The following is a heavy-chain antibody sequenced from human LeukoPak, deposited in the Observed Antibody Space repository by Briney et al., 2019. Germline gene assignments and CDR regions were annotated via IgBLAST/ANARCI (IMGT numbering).Heavy chain of an antibody. V-gene: IGHV4-59*02. Sequence: SETLSLTCSVAGVSVRDYSWSWIRQPPGQGLEWIGYIYYSGSTTYNPSLKSRVTISVDTSKNQFSLKLTSVTAADTAVYYCARDLRFLEWLPDNWFDPWGQGTLVTVSS. CDR1: GVSVRDYS. J-gene: IGHJ5*02. CDR3: ARDLRFLEWLPDNWFDP. CDR2: IYYSGST. D-gene: IGHD3-3*01.